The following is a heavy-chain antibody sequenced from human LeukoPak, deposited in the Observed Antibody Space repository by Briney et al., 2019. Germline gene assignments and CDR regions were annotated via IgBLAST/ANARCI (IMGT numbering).Heavy chain of an antibody. CDR3: ARGFSGYSYAPDY. Sequence: PSETLSLTCTVSGGSISSYYWSWIRQPPGKGLEWIGYIYYSGSTNYNPSLKSRVTISVDTSKNQFSLKLSSVTAADTAVYYCARGFSGYSYAPDYWGQGTLVTVSS. CDR2: IYYSGST. CDR1: GGSISSYY. V-gene: IGHV4-59*01. D-gene: IGHD5-18*01. J-gene: IGHJ4*02.